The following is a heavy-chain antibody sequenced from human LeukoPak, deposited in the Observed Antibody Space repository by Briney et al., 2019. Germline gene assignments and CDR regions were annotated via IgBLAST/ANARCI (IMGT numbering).Heavy chain of an antibody. Sequence: GGSLRLSCVASGFTFSDYWMSWVRQAPGNGLEWVANIKGDGSEKDYVDSVKGRFTISRDNAKNSLYLQMNSLKAEDMALYYCAKELPTTDAFDIWGQGTMVTVSS. CDR2: IKGDGSEK. D-gene: IGHD4-11*01. CDR3: AKELPTTDAFDI. J-gene: IGHJ3*02. CDR1: GFTFSDYW. V-gene: IGHV3-7*03.